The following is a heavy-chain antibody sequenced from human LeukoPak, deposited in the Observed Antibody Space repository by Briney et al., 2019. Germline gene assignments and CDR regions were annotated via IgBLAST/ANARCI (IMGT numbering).Heavy chain of an antibody. J-gene: IGHJ4*02. V-gene: IGHV4-39*01. D-gene: IGHD6-19*01. CDR3: ARLVSVRYSSGWYVDY. CDR2: IYYSGST. Sequence: SETLSLTCTVSGGSISSSSYYWGWIRQPPGKGLEWIGNIYYSGSTYYNPSLESRVTISVDTSKNQFSLKLSSVTAADTAVYYCARLVSVRYSSGWYVDYWGQGTLVTVSS. CDR1: GGSISSSSYY.